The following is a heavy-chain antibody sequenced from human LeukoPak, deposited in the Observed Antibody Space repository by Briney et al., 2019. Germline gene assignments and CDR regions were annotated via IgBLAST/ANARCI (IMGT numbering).Heavy chain of an antibody. CDR1: GFTFDDYA. CDR3: AKVLRGGYTYNYYFDL. V-gene: IGHV3-43*02. D-gene: IGHD5-18*01. CDR2: IGGDSTTP. J-gene: IGHJ4*02. Sequence: GGPLRLSCAASGFTFDDYAMHCVRQAPGKGLEWVSRIGGDSTTPYYANSVKGRFTLSRDNSKTSLYLQMNSLRTEDTAFYYCAKVLRGGYTYNYYFDLWGQGALVTVSP.